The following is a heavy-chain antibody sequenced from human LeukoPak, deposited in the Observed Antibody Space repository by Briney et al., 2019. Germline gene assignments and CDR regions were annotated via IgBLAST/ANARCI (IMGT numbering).Heavy chain of an antibody. CDR1: GGTFSSYA. V-gene: IGHV1-69*04. D-gene: IGHD2-2*01. J-gene: IGHJ5*02. CDR2: IIPILGIA. Sequence: ASVTVSCKASGGTFSSYAISWVRQAPGQGLEWMGRIIPILGIANYAQKFQGRVTITADKSTSTAYMELSSLRSEDTAVYYCARDGHIVVVPAAIYWFDHWGQGTLVTVSS. CDR3: ARDGHIVVVPAAIYWFDH.